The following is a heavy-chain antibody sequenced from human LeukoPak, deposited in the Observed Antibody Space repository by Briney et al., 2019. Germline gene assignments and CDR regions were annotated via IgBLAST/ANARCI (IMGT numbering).Heavy chain of an antibody. D-gene: IGHD6-19*01. CDR2: INPNSGGT. J-gene: IGHJ4*02. CDR1: GYTFTGYY. V-gene: IGHV1-2*02. CDR3: ARVFSLPPYSSGWHDY. Sequence: ASVKVSCKASGYTFTGYYMHWVRQAPGQGLEWMGWINPNSGGTNYAQKFQGRVTMTRDTSISTAYMELSRLRSDDTAVYYCARVFSLPPYSSGWHDYWGQGTLVTVSS.